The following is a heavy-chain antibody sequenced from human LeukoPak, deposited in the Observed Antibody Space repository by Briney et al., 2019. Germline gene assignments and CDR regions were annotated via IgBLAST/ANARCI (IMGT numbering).Heavy chain of an antibody. CDR1: GGSISSGGYY. Sequence: SQTLSLTCTVSGGSISSGGYYWSWIRQHPGTGLEWIGYIYYSGSTYYNPSLKSRVTISVDTSKNQFSLKLSSVTAADTAVYYCAREGWDCSSTSCYGGFDYWGQGTLVTVSS. V-gene: IGHV4-31*03. J-gene: IGHJ4*02. CDR3: AREGWDCSSTSCYGGFDY. D-gene: IGHD2-2*01. CDR2: IYYSGST.